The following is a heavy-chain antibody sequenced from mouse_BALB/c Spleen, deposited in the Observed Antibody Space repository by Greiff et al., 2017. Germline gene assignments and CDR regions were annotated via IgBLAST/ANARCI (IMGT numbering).Heavy chain of an antibody. Sequence: SGPSLVKPSQTLSLTCSVTGDSITSGYWNWIRKFPGNKLEYMGYISYSGSTYYNPSNKSRISITRDTSKNQYYLQLNSVTTEDTATYYCASKKYGNSWFAYWGQGTLVTVSA. CDR3: ASKKYGNSWFAY. J-gene: IGHJ3*01. V-gene: IGHV3-8*02. D-gene: IGHD2-10*02. CDR2: ISYSGST. CDR1: GDSITSGY.